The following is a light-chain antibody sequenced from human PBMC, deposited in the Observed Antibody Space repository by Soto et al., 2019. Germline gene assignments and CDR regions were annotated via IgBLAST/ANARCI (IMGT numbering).Light chain of an antibody. CDR3: QQYGSSGT. V-gene: IGKV3-20*01. J-gene: IGKJ1*01. Sequence: EIVWTQSPATLSLSPGDRATLSCRASPSVNTFLAWYQPKPGQAPSLLIYDASNRATDIPARFSGSGSGTDLTLTISRLEPEDFAVYYCQQYGSSGTFGQGTKV. CDR1: PSVNTF. CDR2: DAS.